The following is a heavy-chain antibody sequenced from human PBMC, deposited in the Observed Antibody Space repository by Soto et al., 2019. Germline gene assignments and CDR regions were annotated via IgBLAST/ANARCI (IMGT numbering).Heavy chain of an antibody. D-gene: IGHD3-3*01. CDR2: MNPNSGNT. CDR1: GYTFTSYD. J-gene: IGHJ5*02. V-gene: IGHV1-8*01. Sequence: QVQLVQSGAEVKKPGASVKVSCKASGYTFTSYDINWVRQATGQGLEWMGWMNPNSGNTGYAQKFQGRVTMTRNTSIRTAYMELSSLRSEDTAVYYCARGRMGTYYDFWGGYYPDNWFDPWGQGTLVTVSS. CDR3: ARGRMGTYYDFWGGYYPDNWFDP.